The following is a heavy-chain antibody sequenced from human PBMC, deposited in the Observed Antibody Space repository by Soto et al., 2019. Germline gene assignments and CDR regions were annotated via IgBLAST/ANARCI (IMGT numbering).Heavy chain of an antibody. Sequence: SETLSLTCAVYGGSFRDYYWTWIRQPPGKGLEWIGEIHYSGSTNYNPSLKSRVTISVETSKTQFSLKLSSVTAADTAVYYCARRGGGCYPFYFDSWGQGTLVTVSS. D-gene: IGHD1-26*01. CDR1: GGSFRDYY. CDR3: ARRGGGCYPFYFDS. CDR2: IHYSGST. J-gene: IGHJ4*02. V-gene: IGHV4-34*01.